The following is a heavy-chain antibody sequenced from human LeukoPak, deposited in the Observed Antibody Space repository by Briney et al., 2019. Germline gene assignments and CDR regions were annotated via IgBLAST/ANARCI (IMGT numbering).Heavy chain of an antibody. Sequence: MASETLSLTCTVSGGSISSYYWSWIRQHPGKGLEWIGFTSYGGGAYYNPSLMSRITMSVDPSQNRFSLKMRDVTAADTAVYFCATAEWENFYFDSWGQGALVAVTS. D-gene: IGHD1-26*01. CDR1: GGSISSYY. CDR3: ATAEWENFYFDS. J-gene: IGHJ4*02. V-gene: IGHV4-59*04. CDR2: TSYGGGA.